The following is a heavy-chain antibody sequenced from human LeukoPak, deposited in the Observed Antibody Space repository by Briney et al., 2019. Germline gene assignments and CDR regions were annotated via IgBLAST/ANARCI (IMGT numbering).Heavy chain of an antibody. CDR3: AKGRAWLQHYGDAFDI. D-gene: IGHD5-24*01. Sequence: PGGSLRLSCAASGVTFSSYSMNWVRQAPGKGLEWVSSISSSSSYIYYADSVKGRFTISRDNAKNSLYLQMNSLRAEDTALYYCAKGRAWLQHYGDAFDIWGQGTMVTVSS. CDR1: GVTFSSYS. V-gene: IGHV3-21*04. CDR2: ISSSSSYI. J-gene: IGHJ3*02.